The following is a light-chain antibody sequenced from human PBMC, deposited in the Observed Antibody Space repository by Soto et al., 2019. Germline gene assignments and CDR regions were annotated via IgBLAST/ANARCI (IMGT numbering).Light chain of an antibody. CDR3: QYYDRPPT. J-gene: IGKJ5*01. V-gene: IGKV3-20*01. Sequence: EIVLTQSPGTLSLSPGERATISCRASQRIRSGHLAWYQQKPGQAPRLLIYGVSSRATGIPDRFSGSGAGTDFPLTISRLEPDDFAVYSFQYYDRPPTFGQGTRLDIK. CDR2: GVS. CDR1: QRIRSGH.